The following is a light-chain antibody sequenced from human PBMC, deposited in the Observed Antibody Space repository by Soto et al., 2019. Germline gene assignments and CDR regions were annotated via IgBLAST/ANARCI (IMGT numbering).Light chain of an antibody. J-gene: IGKJ5*01. CDR2: GAS. CDR1: QSVISSY. CDR3: QQYGSSPNT. V-gene: IGKV3-20*01. Sequence: EIVLTQSPGTLSLPPGERATLSCSASQSVISSYLAWYQQKPGQAPRLLIYGASSRATGIPDRFSGSGSGTDFTLTINRLEPEDFAVYYCQQYGSSPNTFGQGTRLEIK.